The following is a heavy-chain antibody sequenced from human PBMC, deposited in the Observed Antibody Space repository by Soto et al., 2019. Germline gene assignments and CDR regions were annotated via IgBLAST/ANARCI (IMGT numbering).Heavy chain of an antibody. CDR1: GFTFSTYS. Sequence: GGSLRLSCVGSGFTFSTYSINWVRQAPGKGLEWVSSISSRSDIYYADSVKGRFTISRDNAKNSVSLQMNSLRAEDTAVYYCAREYTAWPLAYGLDVWGQGTSVTVSS. V-gene: IGHV3-21*01. CDR3: AREYTAWPLAYGLDV. D-gene: IGHD2-2*02. CDR2: ISSRSDI. J-gene: IGHJ6*02.